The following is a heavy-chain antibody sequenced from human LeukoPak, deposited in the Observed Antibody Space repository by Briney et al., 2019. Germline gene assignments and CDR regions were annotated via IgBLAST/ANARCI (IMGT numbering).Heavy chain of an antibody. Sequence: GGSLNLSCAASGFPFSDYAMHWVRQAPGKGLEWVTVISYDGSNKYYADSVKGRFTISRDNSRNTLYLQMNTLRAEDRAVYYCAKENPVGGTNYFDYWGQGTLVTVSS. CDR1: GFPFSDYA. CDR3: AKENPVGGTNYFDY. CDR2: ISYDGSNK. J-gene: IGHJ4*02. D-gene: IGHD1-26*01. V-gene: IGHV3-30*04.